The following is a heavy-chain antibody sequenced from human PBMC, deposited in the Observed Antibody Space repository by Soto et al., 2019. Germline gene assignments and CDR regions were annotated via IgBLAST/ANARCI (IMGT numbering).Heavy chain of an antibody. CDR1: GFTFTKFA. V-gene: IGHV3-30-3*01. Sequence: DLEESGGGVFQPGKSLRLSCTASGFTFTKFAMHWVRRAPGKGLEWVALISYDGSEKYYADSVKGRFSISRDNSRNTLYLQMNSLRGEDTAVYYCARDRDEILTGYHDYWGQGTEVTVST. CDR3: ARDRDEILTGYHDY. CDR2: ISYDGSEK. D-gene: IGHD3-9*01. J-gene: IGHJ4*02.